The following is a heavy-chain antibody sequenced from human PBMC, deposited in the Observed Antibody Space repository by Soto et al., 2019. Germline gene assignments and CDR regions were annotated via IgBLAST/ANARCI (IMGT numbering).Heavy chain of an antibody. D-gene: IGHD2-15*01. CDR3: AYCSGGSCGGNDAFDI. J-gene: IGHJ3*02. CDR2: INPSGGST. V-gene: IGHV1-46*01. CDR1: GYTFTSYY. Sequence: GASVKVSCKASGYTFTSYYMHWVRQAPGQGLEWMGIINPSGGSTSYAQKFQGRVTMTRDTSTSTVYMELSSLRSEDTAVYYCAYCSGGSCGGNDAFDIWGQGTMVTVSS.